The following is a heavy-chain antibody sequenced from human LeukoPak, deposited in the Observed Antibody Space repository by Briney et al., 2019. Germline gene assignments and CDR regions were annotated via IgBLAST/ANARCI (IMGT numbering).Heavy chain of an antibody. CDR2: IYFSGST. CDR1: SGSISGTNSY. V-gene: IGHV4-39*01. J-gene: IGHJ6*03. CDR3: ARQRADYYYYYMDV. Sequence: NSSETLSLTCIVSSGSISGTNSYWAWIRRPAGKGLEWIGSIYFSGSTFYKSSLESRLNMSVDMSKNQSSLKVRSVTAADTAVYYCARQRADYYYYYMDVWGKGTTVTVSS.